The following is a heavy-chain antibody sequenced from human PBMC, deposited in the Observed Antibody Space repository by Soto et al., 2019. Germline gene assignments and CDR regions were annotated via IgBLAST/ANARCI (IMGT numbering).Heavy chain of an antibody. CDR3: ASLCSNTSCYTKAFDI. J-gene: IGHJ3*02. V-gene: IGHV1-69*13. CDR1: GGTFSSYA. CDR2: IIPIFGTA. D-gene: IGHD2-2*02. Sequence: SVKVSCKASGGTFSSYAISWVRQAPGQGLEWMGGIIPIFGTANYAQKFQGRVTITADESTSTAYMELSSLRSEDTAVYYCASLCSNTSCYTKAFDIWGQGTMVTVSS.